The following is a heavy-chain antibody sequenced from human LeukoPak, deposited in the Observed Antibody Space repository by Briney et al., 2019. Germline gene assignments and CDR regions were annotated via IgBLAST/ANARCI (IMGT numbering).Heavy chain of an antibody. D-gene: IGHD6-13*01. J-gene: IGHJ5*02. V-gene: IGHV4-59*01. CDR1: GGSISSYY. Sequence: PSETLSLTCTVSGGSISSYYWSWIRQPPGKGLEWIGYIYYIGSPTYNPSLKSRVTISVDTSKNQFSLKLTSVTAADTAVYYCARGGIAAAGTRRLFDPWGQGTPVTVSS. CDR2: IYYIGSP. CDR3: ARGGIAAAGTRRLFDP.